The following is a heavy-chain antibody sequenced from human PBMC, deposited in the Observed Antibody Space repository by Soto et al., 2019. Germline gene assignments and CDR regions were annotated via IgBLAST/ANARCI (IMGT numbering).Heavy chain of an antibody. CDR1: VFTFSGYR. Sequence: GALRLACAASVFTFSGYRMHWVRQAPGKGLVWVSRINSDGSSTDYADSVRGRFTISRDNAKNTLHLQMDSLRAEDTAVYYCARTNYHFDLWGQGTPVTVSS. CDR2: INSDGSST. J-gene: IGHJ4*02. D-gene: IGHD3-10*01. CDR3: ARTNYHFDL. V-gene: IGHV3-74*01.